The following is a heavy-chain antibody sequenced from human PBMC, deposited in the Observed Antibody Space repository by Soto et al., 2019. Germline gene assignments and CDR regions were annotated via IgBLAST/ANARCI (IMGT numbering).Heavy chain of an antibody. CDR2: MKHDESEK. J-gene: IGHJ4*02. CDR3: ARDRGKSGYDLYDY. CDR1: GFTFSNYW. Sequence: EVQLVESGGGLVQPGGSLRLSCAVSGFTFSNYWMGWVRQAPGKGLEWVANMKHDESEKYYADSVKGRFTISRDNAENSLYLHMNSLRADDTAVYYCARDRGKSGYDLYDYWGQGTLVTVSS. V-gene: IGHV3-7*01. D-gene: IGHD5-12*01.